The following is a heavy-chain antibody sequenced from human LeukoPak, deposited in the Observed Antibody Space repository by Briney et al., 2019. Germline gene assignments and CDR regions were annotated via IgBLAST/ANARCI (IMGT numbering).Heavy chain of an antibody. J-gene: IGHJ4*02. Sequence: SETLSLTCTVSGGSISSYYWSWIRQPPGKGLEWIGYIYYSGSTNYNPSLKSRVTISVDTSKNQFSLKLSSVTAADTAVYYCARGIVGATHFDYWGQGTLVTVSS. V-gene: IGHV4-59*01. CDR2: IYYSGST. D-gene: IGHD1-26*01. CDR1: GGSISSYY. CDR3: ARGIVGATHFDY.